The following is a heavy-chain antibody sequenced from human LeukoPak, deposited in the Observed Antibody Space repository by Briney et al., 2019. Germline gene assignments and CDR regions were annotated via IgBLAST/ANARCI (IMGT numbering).Heavy chain of an antibody. CDR1: GGSISSSSYY. V-gene: IGHV4-39*01. J-gene: IGHJ4*02. CDR2: IYYSGST. D-gene: IGHD2-15*01. Sequence: KSSETLSLTCTVSGGSISSSSYYWGWIRQPPGKGLEWIGSIYYSGSTYYNPSLKSRVTISVDTSKNQFSLELSSVTAADTAVYYCARICGGSRCFDYWGQGTLVTVSS. CDR3: ARICGGSRCFDY.